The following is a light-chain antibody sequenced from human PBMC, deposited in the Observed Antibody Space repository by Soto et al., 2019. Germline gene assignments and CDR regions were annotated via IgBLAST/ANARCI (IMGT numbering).Light chain of an antibody. CDR2: DVS. CDR1: NSDVGDYRS. Sequence: QSALTQPASVSGSPGQSITISCTGTNSDVGDYRSVSWYQQLPGKAPKLVIYDVSNRPSGVSYRFSGSKSGNTASLTISGLQAEDEADYYCSSYTSTSTQVFGTGTKVTVL. V-gene: IGLV2-14*03. CDR3: SSYTSTSTQV. J-gene: IGLJ1*01.